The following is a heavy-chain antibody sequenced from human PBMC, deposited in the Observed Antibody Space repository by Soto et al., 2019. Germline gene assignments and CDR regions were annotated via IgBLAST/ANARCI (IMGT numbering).Heavy chain of an antibody. J-gene: IGHJ5*02. CDR2: ISYSGST. CDR3: ARLSITANGGWFDP. CDR1: GGSINSGNYY. V-gene: IGHV4-31*03. D-gene: IGHD6-6*01. Sequence: QVQLQESGPGLVKPSQTLSLTCTVSGGSINSGNYYWSWIRHHPGKGLEWIGYISYSGSTSYNPSLKSRVTISVDTSKNQFSLKLSSVTAPDTAVYYCARLSITANGGWFDPWGQGTLVTVSS.